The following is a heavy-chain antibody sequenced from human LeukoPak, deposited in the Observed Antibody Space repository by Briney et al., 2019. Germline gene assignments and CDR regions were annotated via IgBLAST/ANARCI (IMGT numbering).Heavy chain of an antibody. J-gene: IGHJ5*02. CDR1: GGSISSGSYY. Sequence: PSETLSLTCTVSGGSISSGSYYWSWIRQPPGKGLEWIGSIYHSGSTYYNPSLKSRVTISVDTSKNQFSLKLSSVTAADTAVYYCARQKGPNRQNWFDPWGQGTLVTVSS. V-gene: IGHV4-39*01. CDR2: IYHSGST. CDR3: ARQKGPNRQNWFDP.